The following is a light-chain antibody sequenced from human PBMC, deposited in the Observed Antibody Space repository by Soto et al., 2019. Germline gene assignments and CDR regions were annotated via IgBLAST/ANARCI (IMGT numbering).Light chain of an antibody. Sequence: EIVLTQSPGTLSLSPGERATLSCRASENVATSYLGWYQQKPGQSPRLLISGTSTRATGIPDRFSGARSGTDFILTISRLEPGDSAIYFCQEYGRSPYPFGLGTKLEIK. J-gene: IGKJ2*01. CDR2: GTS. CDR3: QEYGRSPYP. V-gene: IGKV3-20*01. CDR1: ENVATSY.